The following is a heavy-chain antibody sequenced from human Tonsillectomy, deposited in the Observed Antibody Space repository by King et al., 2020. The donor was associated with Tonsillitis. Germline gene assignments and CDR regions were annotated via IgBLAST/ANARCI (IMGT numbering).Heavy chain of an antibody. Sequence: QLQESGPGLVKPSQTLSLTCAVSGGPVGTGGYSWSWIRQSPGKGLEWIGYIYYTGNTHYNPSLKSRLIISVDTSKNHFSLNLSSVTAADTAVYYCARGSSGYGPFDYWGQGTLVTVSS. CDR1: GGPVGTGGYS. CDR2: IYYTGNT. J-gene: IGHJ4*02. D-gene: IGHD3-22*01. V-gene: IGHV4-30-4*07. CDR3: ARGSSGYGPFDY.